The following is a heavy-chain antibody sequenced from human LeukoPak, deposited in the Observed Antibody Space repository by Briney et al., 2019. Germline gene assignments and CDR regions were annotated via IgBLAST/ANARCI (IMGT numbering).Heavy chain of an antibody. CDR2: IYYSGNT. CDR3: ARINSGWYFHY. Sequence: TSETQSLTCIVSGGSISSHYWTRIRQPPGKGLEYIGYIYYSGNTNYNPSPKSRVTISVDRSKNQFSLKLTSVTAEDTAVYYCARINSGWYFHYWGQGTLVTVSS. CDR1: GGSISSHY. D-gene: IGHD6-19*01. J-gene: IGHJ4*02. V-gene: IGHV4-59*11.